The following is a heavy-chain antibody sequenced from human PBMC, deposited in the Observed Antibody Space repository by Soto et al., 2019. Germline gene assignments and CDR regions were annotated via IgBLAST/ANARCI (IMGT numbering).Heavy chain of an antibody. Sequence: SVKVSCKASGGTFSSYAISWVRQAPGQGLEWMGGIIPIFGTANYAQKFQGRVTITADGSTSTAYMELSSLRSEDTAVYYCAREVYCSSTSCYGRYYYYGMDVWGQGTTVTVSS. V-gene: IGHV1-69*13. J-gene: IGHJ6*02. CDR1: GGTFSSYA. D-gene: IGHD2-2*01. CDR3: AREVYCSSTSCYGRYYYYGMDV. CDR2: IIPIFGTA.